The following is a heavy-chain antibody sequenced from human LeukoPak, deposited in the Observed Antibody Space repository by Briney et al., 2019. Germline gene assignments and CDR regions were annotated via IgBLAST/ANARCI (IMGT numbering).Heavy chain of an antibody. Sequence: GESLKISCKGSGYSFTSYWIAWVRQMPGKGLEWMGIIYPGDSDTRYSPSFQGQVTISADKSIDTAYLQWSSLKASDTAMYYCARRVHCIGGSCHRFDAFDIWGQGTMVTVSS. V-gene: IGHV5-51*01. J-gene: IGHJ3*02. CDR3: ARRVHCIGGSCHRFDAFDI. CDR1: GYSFTSYW. D-gene: IGHD2-15*01. CDR2: IYPGDSDT.